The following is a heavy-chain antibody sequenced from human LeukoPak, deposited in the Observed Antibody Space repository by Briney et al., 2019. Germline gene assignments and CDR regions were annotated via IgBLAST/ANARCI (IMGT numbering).Heavy chain of an antibody. Sequence: GGSLRLSCAASGFTFSSYWMSWVRQAPGKGLEWVANIKQDGSEKYYVDSVKGRFTISRDNAKNSLYLQMNSLRAEDTAVYYCARDGLPYYYGSGSYYIGDWFNPWGQGTLVTVSS. CDR2: IKQDGSEK. CDR1: GFTFSSYW. D-gene: IGHD3-10*01. J-gene: IGHJ5*02. CDR3: ARDGLPYYYGSGSYYIGDWFNP. V-gene: IGHV3-7*01.